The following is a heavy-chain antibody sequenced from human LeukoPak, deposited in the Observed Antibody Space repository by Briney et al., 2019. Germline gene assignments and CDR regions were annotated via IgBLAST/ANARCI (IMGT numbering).Heavy chain of an antibody. V-gene: IGHV3-30*02. CDR2: IRYDGGET. J-gene: IGHJ4*02. D-gene: IGHD3-3*01. Sequence: QPGGSLRLSCAASGFTFNRRGMHWVRQAPGKGLEWGAFIRYDGGETFYADFVKGRFTISRDNSKNTLYLQMNSLRAEDTAIYYCARDERLLSFLKWGQGTLVTVSS. CDR3: ARDERLLSFLK. CDR1: GFTFNRRG.